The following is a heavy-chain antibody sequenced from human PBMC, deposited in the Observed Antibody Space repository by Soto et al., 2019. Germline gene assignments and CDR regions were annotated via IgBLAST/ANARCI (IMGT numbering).Heavy chain of an antibody. J-gene: IGHJ4*02. D-gene: IGHD5-18*01. CDR1: GLTFSSAW. V-gene: IGHV3-15*07. CDR3: TTDLYSFGKPNFDY. CDR2: IKSKTARGTT. Sequence: EVQLVESGGGLVKPGGSLRLSCAVSGLTFSSAWMNWVRQAPGKGLEWVGRIKSKTARGTTDYAAPVKGRFAVSRDDSKNTLYLQMNSLKTEDTAVYYCTTDLYSFGKPNFDYWGQGTLVTVSS.